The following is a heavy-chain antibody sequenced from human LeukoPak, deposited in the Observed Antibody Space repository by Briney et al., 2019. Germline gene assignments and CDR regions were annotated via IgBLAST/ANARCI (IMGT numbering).Heavy chain of an antibody. CDR3: AAAGPYSSGWHFDY. CDR1: GFTFSSYG. D-gene: IGHD6-19*01. Sequence: GGSLRLSCAASGFTFSSYGMHWVRQAPGKGLEWVAVISYDGSNKYYADSVKGRFTISRDNSKNTLYLQMNGLRAEDTAVYYCAAAGPYSSGWHFDYWGQGTLVTVSS. V-gene: IGHV3-30*03. CDR2: ISYDGSNK. J-gene: IGHJ4*02.